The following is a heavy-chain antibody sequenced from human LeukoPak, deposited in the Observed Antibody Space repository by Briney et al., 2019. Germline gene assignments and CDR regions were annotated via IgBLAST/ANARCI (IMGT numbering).Heavy chain of an antibody. CDR3: AKDMYSTAWYGVFDY. D-gene: IGHD6-19*01. Sequence: GGSLRLSCAASGFTFSSYGMHWVRQAPGKGLEWVAAISYDGSKKHYAGSVKGRFTISRDNSKNTLNLQMSSLRVEDTAVYYCAKDMYSTAWYGVFDYWGQGTLVTVSS. V-gene: IGHV3-30*18. J-gene: IGHJ4*02. CDR2: ISYDGSKK. CDR1: GFTFSSYG.